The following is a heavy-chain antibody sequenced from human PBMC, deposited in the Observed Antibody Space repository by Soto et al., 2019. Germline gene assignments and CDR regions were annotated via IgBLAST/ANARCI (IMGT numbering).Heavy chain of an antibody. CDR1: GYTFTSYG. CDR3: ARTYDFWSGSHYFDY. D-gene: IGHD3-3*01. V-gene: IGHV1-18*01. J-gene: IGHJ4*02. Sequence: ASVKVSCKASGYTFTSYGIIWVRQAPGQGLEWMGWISAYNGNTNYAQKFQGRVTITADESTSTAYMELSSLRSEDTAVYYCARTYDFWSGSHYFDYWGQGTLVTVSS. CDR2: ISAYNGNT.